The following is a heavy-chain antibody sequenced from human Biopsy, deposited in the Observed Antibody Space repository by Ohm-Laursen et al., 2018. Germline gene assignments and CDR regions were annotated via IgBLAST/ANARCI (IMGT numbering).Heavy chain of an antibody. D-gene: IGHD2-2*01. J-gene: IGHJ5*02. V-gene: IGHV4-59*08. CDR3: ARHRGGMPSSGNWFDH. CDR2: IYYSGST. Sequence: PGTLSLTCSVSGYSMSTYYWSWIRQPPGKGLEWIGYIYYSGSTNYNPSLKSRVTISADTSKNQFSLKLTSVAAADTAVYYCARHRGGMPSSGNWFDHWGQGTLVTVSS. CDR1: GYSMSTYY.